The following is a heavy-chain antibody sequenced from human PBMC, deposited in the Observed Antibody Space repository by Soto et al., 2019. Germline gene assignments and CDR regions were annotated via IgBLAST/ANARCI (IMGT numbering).Heavy chain of an antibody. J-gene: IGHJ4*02. CDR3: SKDREYYYDSSGYYFILYYFDY. Sequence: PGGSLRLSCAASGFTFSSYAMSWVRQAPGKGLEWVSAISGSGGSTYYADSVKGRFTISRDNSKNTLYLQMNSLRAEDTAVYYCSKDREYYYDSSGYYFILYYFDYWGQGTLVTVSS. V-gene: IGHV3-23*01. CDR2: ISGSGGST. D-gene: IGHD3-22*01. CDR1: GFTFSSYA.